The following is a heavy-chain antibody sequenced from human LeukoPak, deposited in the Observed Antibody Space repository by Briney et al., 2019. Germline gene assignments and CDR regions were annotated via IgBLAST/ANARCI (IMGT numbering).Heavy chain of an antibody. Sequence: PSETLSLTCTVSGGSISSSSYYWGWIRQPPGKGLEWIGSIYYSGSTYYNPSLKSRVTISVDTSKNQFSLKLSSVTAADTAVYYCARDRGAAAGYVDYWGQGTLVTVSS. CDR2: IYYSGST. D-gene: IGHD6-13*01. CDR1: GGSISSSSYY. V-gene: IGHV4-39*07. J-gene: IGHJ4*02. CDR3: ARDRGAAAGYVDY.